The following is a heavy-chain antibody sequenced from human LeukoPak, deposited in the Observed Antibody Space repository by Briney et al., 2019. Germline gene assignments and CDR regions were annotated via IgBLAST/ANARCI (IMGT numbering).Heavy chain of an antibody. V-gene: IGHV1-69*02. CDR3: ARGGRGATITNFDY. CDR1: GGTFSSYT. D-gene: IGHD5-24*01. J-gene: IGHJ4*02. Sequence: SVKVPCKAYGGTFSSYTISWVRQAPGQGLEWMGRIIPILGIANYAQKFQGRVTITADKTTSTAYMELSSLRSEDTAVYYGARGGRGATITNFDYWGQGTLVTVSS. CDR2: IIPILGIA.